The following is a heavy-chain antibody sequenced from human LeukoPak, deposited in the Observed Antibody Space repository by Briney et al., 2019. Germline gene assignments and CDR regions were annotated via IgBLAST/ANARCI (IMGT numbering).Heavy chain of an antibody. CDR3: AKAPAYYYDSSGLY. Sequence: GGSLRLSCAASGFTFSTYGMSWVRQAPGKGLEWVSGISGSGGSRFYTDSVKGRFTISRDNSKNTLYLQMNSLRAEDTAVYYCAKAPAYYYDSSGLYGGQGTLVTVSS. D-gene: IGHD3-22*01. CDR1: GFTFSTYG. J-gene: IGHJ4*02. V-gene: IGHV3-23*01. CDR2: ISGSGGSR.